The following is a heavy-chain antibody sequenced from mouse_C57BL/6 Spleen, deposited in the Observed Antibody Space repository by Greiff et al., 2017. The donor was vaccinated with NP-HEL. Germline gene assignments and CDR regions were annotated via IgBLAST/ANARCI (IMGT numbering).Heavy chain of an antibody. CDR1: GYAFSSSW. D-gene: IGHD2-1*01. V-gene: IGHV1-82*01. J-gene: IGHJ3*01. Sequence: VQRVESGPELVKPGASVKISCKASGYAFSSSWMNWVKQRPGKGLEWIGRIYPGDGDTNYNGKFKGKATLTADKSSSTAYMQLSSLTSEDSAVYFCARGGNYRAWFAYWGQGTVVTVSA. CDR3: ARGGNYRAWFAY. CDR2: IYPGDGDT.